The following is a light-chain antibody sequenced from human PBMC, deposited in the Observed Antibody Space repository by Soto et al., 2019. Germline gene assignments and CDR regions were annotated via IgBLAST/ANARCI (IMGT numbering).Light chain of an antibody. Sequence: QSALTQPASVSAAPGQKVTISCSGSSSNIENEYVSWYQHLPGTAPKLLIYDSDKRPSGIPDRFSGSKSGTSATLDITGLQTGDEADYYCETWDRSLNTALFGAGTKLTVL. J-gene: IGLJ2*01. CDR1: SSNIENEY. CDR2: DSD. V-gene: IGLV1-51*01. CDR3: ETWDRSLNTAL.